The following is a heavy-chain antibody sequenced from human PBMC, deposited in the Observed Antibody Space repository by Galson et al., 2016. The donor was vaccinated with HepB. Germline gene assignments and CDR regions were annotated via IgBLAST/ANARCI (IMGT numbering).Heavy chain of an antibody. V-gene: IGHV3-30*18. D-gene: IGHD3-3*01. J-gene: IGHJ2*01. Sequence: SLRLSCAASGFSFSTYGMHWVRQAPGKGPEWVASISYDGSTKWYANSVRGRFPMSRDTSMNTLFLQMDSLRGENTAVYYCVKDSAYYDFWSRNWYFDLWGRGTLVTVSS. CDR3: VKDSAYYDFWSRNWYFDL. CDR2: ISYDGSTK. CDR1: GFSFSTYG.